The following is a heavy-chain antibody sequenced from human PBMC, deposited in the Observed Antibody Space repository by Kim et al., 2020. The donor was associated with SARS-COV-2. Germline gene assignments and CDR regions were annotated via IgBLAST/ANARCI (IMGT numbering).Heavy chain of an antibody. CDR1: GFTFTSSA. CDR3: AADEGGSPGFYYYYGMYV. V-gene: IGHV1-58*01. CDR2: IFVGSGNT. J-gene: IGHJ6*02. Sequence: SVKVSCKASGFTFTSSAVQWVRQARGQRLEWIGWIFVGSGNTNYAQKFQERVTITRDMSTSTAYMELSSLRSEDTAVYYCAADEGGSPGFYYYYGMYVWGQGTTVTVSS. D-gene: IGHD1-26*01.